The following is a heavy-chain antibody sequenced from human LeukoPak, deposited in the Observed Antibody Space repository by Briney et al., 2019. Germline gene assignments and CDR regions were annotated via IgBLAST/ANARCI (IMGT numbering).Heavy chain of an antibody. CDR2: ISYDGSNK. D-gene: IGHD6-19*01. J-gene: IGHJ4*02. V-gene: IGHV3-30-3*01. CDR3: AREAGSDVGY. Sequence: PGGSLRLSCAASGSIFSTYAMHWVRQAPGKGLEWVAVISYDGSNKYYADSVKGRFTISRDNSKNTLYLQMNNLRAEDTAVYYCAREAGSDVGYWGQGTLVTVSS. CDR1: GSIFSTYA.